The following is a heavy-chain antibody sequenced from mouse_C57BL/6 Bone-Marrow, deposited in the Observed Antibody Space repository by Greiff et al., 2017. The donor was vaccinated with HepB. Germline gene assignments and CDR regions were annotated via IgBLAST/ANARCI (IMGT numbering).Heavy chain of an antibody. D-gene: IGHD1-1*01. CDR3: ARERYWFAY. J-gene: IGHJ3*01. V-gene: IGHV5-4*01. Sequence: EVQLVESGGGLVKPGGSLKLSCAASGFTFSSYAMSWVRQTPEKRLEWVATISDGGSYTYYPDNVKGRFPISRDNAKNNLYLQMSHLKSEDTAMYYCARERYWFAYWGQGTLVTVSA. CDR1: GFTFSSYA. CDR2: ISDGGSYT.